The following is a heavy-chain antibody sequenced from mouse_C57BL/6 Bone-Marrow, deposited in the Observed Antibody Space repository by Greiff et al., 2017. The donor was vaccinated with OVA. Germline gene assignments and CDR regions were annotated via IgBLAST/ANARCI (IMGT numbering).Heavy chain of an antibody. CDR1: GFTFSDYY. CDR3: AIITTAWYFDV. CDR2: INYDGSST. V-gene: IGHV5-16*01. Sequence: EVQVVESEGGLVQPGSSMKLSCTASGFTFSDYYMAWVRQVPEKGLEWVANINYDGSSTYYLDPLKSRFIISRDNAKNILYLQMSSLKSEDTATYYCAIITTAWYFDVWGTGTTVTVSS. J-gene: IGHJ1*03. D-gene: IGHD1-1*01.